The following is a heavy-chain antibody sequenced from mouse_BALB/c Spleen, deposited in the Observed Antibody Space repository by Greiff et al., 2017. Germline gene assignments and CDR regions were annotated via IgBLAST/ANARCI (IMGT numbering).Heavy chain of an antibody. J-gene: IGHJ3*01. D-gene: IGHD1-1*01. Sequence: DVQLQESGPGLVKPSQSLSLTCTVTGYSITSDYAWNWIRQFPGNKLEWMGYISYSGSTSYNPSLKSRISITRDTSKNQFFLQLNSVTTEDTATYYCARCVYYYCSETGGFAYWGQGTLVTVSA. CDR2: ISYSGST. CDR3: ARCVYYYCSETGGFAY. CDR1: GYSITSDYA. V-gene: IGHV3-2*02.